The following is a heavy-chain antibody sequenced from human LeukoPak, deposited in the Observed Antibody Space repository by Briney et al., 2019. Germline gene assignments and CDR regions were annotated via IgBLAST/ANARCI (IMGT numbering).Heavy chain of an antibody. CDR2: ISAYNGNT. CDR1: GYTFTSYG. J-gene: IGHJ4*02. V-gene: IGHV1-18*01. CDR3: ARDPRRGHYYGSGSD. Sequence: ASVKVSCKASGYTFTSYGISWVRQAPGQGLEWMGWISAYNGNTNYAQKLQGRVTMTTDTSTSTAYIELRSLRSDDTAVYYCARDPRRGHYYGSGSDWGQGTLVTVSS. D-gene: IGHD3-10*01.